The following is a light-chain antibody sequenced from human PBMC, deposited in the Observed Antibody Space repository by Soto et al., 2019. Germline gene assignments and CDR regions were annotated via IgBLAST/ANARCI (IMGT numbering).Light chain of an antibody. Sequence: PMTPAPSCLLASGGGRCTITCQATQDINIYLNWYQQKPGKAPNLLIYDASNLEIGAPSRFSGSGSGTHFTFTISSLQTEDIGTYYCQQDDSSPLRFGRGTRLDIK. CDR3: QQDDSSPLR. J-gene: IGKJ5*01. CDR2: DAS. V-gene: IGKV1-33*01. CDR1: QDINIY.